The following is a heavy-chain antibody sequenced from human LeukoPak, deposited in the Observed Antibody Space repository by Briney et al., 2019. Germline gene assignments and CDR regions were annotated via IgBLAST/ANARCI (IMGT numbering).Heavy chain of an antibody. CDR2: ISNSGGNT. J-gene: IGHJ4*02. CDR3: AKALDSYDFWSGYHPFDY. CDR1: GFTFSSYA. V-gene: IGHV3-23*01. Sequence: GGSLRLSCAASGFTFSSYAMSWVRQAPGKGLEWVSGISNSGGNTYYADSVKGRFTISRDNSKNTLYLRMTSLRTDDTAVYYCAKALDSYDFWSGYHPFDYWGQGTLVTVSS. D-gene: IGHD3-3*01.